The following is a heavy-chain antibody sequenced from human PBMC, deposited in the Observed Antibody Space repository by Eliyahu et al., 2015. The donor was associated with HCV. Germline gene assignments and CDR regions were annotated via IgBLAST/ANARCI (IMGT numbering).Heavy chain of an antibody. CDR2: MNPNSGNT. CDR1: GYTFTSYD. CDR3: ARATRSYNYWTGYPYYYGMDV. V-gene: IGHV1-8*01. Sequence: QVQLVQSGAEVKKPGASVKVSCKASGYTFTSYDINWVRQATGQGLEWMGWMNPNSGNTGYAQKFQGRVTMTRNTSISTAYMELSSLRSEDTAVYYCARATRSYNYWTGYPYYYGMDVWGQGTTVTVSS. D-gene: IGHD3/OR15-3a*01. J-gene: IGHJ6*02.